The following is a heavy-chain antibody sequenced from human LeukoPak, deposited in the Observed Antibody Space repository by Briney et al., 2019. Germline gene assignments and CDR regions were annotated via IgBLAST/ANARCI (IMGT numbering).Heavy chain of an antibody. V-gene: IGHV1-46*01. CDR2: INPSGGST. J-gene: IGHJ4*02. D-gene: IGHD2-21*02. Sequence: ASVEVSCKASGYTFTSYYMHWVRQAPGQGLEWMGIINPSGGSTSYAQKFQGRVTMTRDTSTSTVYMELSSLRSEDTAVYYCARGAQIVVVTARLDYWGQGTLVTVSS. CDR3: ARGAQIVVVTARLDY. CDR1: GYTFTSYY.